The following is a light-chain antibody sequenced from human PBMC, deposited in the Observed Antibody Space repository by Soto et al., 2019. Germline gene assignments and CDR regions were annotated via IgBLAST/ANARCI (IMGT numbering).Light chain of an antibody. CDR1: QSVSSSN. CDR2: GVS. Sequence: EIVLTQSPGTLSLSPGERATLSCRASQSVSSSNLAWYQQKPGQAPRLFIYGVSTRASGIPDRFSGSGSGTDFSLTISRLEPEDFAVYYCQQYGTPPWTFGQGTNVEI. CDR3: QQYGTPPWT. V-gene: IGKV3-20*01. J-gene: IGKJ1*01.